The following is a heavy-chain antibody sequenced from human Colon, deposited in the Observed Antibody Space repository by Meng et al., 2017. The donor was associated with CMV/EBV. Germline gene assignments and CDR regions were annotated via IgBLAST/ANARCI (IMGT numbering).Heavy chain of an antibody. CDR3: ARDLRDVDVFRSLQWPRGLGMDV. CDR1: GYTFTNYY. J-gene: IGHJ6*02. CDR2: INPRGGST. D-gene: IGHD3-3*01. V-gene: IGHV1-46*01. Sequence: GESLKISCAASGYTFTNYYIHWVRQAPGQGLEWMGLINPRGGSTGYLHKFQGRVTMTRDTSTSTVYMELSSLSFEDTAVYFCARDLRDVDVFRSLQWPRGLGMDVWGQGTTVTVSS.